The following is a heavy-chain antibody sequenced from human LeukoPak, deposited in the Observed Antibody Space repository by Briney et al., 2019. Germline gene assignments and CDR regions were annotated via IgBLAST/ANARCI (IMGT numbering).Heavy chain of an antibody. CDR2: IYPGDSDT. CDR3: ARYRKSSGWGSAYFDY. D-gene: IGHD6-19*01. V-gene: IGHV5-51*01. J-gene: IGHJ4*02. CDR1: GYSFTSYW. Sequence: PGESLKISCNGSGYSFTSYWIGLVRHMPGKGLELIGIIYPGDSDTRYSPSFQGQVTISADKSISTAYLQWSSLKASDTAMYYCARYRKSSGWGSAYFDYWGRGTLVTVSS.